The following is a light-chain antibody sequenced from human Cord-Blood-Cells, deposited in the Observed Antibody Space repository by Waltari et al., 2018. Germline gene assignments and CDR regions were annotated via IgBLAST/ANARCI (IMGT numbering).Light chain of an antibody. CDR3: LQDYNYPPT. J-gene: IGKJ2*01. Sequence: AIQMTQSPSSLSASVGDRVTITCRASQGIRNDLGWYQQKPGKAPKLLSYAASSLQRWVPSRFSGSGSGTDFTLTIRSLQPEDFATYYCLQDYNYPPTFGQGTKLEIK. CDR2: AAS. V-gene: IGKV1-6*01. CDR1: QGIRND.